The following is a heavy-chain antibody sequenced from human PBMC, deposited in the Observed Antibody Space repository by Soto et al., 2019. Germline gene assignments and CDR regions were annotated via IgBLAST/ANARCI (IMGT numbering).Heavy chain of an antibody. Sequence: GGSLRLSCAASGFTFSNYAMTWVRQAPGKGLEWVSVISGGGTNTYYAGSVKGRFTTSRDNSKNTLYLQMNSLRAEDTAVYYCGKDSLSSGDDPIDYWGQGTLVIVSS. CDR2: ISGGGTNT. J-gene: IGHJ4*02. CDR3: GKDSLSSGDDPIDY. V-gene: IGHV3-23*01. D-gene: IGHD5-12*01. CDR1: GFTFSNYA.